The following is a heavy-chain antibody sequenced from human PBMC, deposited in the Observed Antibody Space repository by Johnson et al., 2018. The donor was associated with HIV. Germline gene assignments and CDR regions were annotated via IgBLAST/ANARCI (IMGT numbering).Heavy chain of an antibody. V-gene: IGHV3-30-3*01. J-gene: IGHJ3*02. CDR3: AKDSMGYNWNQFEAFDI. D-gene: IGHD1-20*01. CDR1: GFTFSSHV. Sequence: QVQLVESGGGVVQPGRSLRLSCAASGFTFSSHVMHWVRQGPGKGLEWVAVISYDGNNKYYADSVKGRFTISRDNSKNTMYLQMNSLRAEDTAVYYCAKDSMGYNWNQFEAFDIWGQGTMVTVSS. CDR2: ISYDGNNK.